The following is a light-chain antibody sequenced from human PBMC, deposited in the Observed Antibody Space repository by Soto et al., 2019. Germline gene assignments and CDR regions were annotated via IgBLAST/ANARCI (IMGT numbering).Light chain of an antibody. Sequence: QSALTQPPSASGSPGQSVTISCTGTSRDVGGYNYVSWYQPHPGKAPKLIIYDVSKWPSGVPDRFSGSKSGNPASLTVSGLQTEDEADYYCSSYSGSNNFVFGTGTKLTVL. CDR2: DVS. V-gene: IGLV2-8*01. CDR3: SSYSGSNNFV. J-gene: IGLJ1*01. CDR1: SRDVGGYNY.